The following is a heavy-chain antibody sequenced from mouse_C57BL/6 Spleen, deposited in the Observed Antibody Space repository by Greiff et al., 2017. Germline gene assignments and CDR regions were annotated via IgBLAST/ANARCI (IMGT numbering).Heavy chain of an antibody. D-gene: IGHD2-3*01. J-gene: IGHJ4*01. Sequence: DVKLQESGPGLVKPSQSLSLTCSVTGYSITSGYYWNWIRQFPGNKLEWMGYLSYDGSTNYNPSLKNRISITRDTSKNPFFLKLNSVTTEDTATYYCAREGTYDGYYVEGAMDYWGQGTSVTVSS. CDR1: GYSITSGYY. CDR3: AREGTYDGYYVEGAMDY. V-gene: IGHV3-6*01. CDR2: LSYDGST.